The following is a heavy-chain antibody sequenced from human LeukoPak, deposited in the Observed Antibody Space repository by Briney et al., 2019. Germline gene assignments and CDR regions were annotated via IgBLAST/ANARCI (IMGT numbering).Heavy chain of an antibody. Sequence: PGGSLRLSCAASGFTFSTYSMNWVRQAPRKGLEWVSSISSGSNYIYYADSVKGRFTISRDNAKDSLYLQMNSLRAEDTAVYYCATVVSSGALRTDFWGQGTLVTVSS. J-gene: IGHJ4*02. D-gene: IGHD2-15*01. CDR1: GFTFSTYS. CDR2: ISSGSNYI. V-gene: IGHV3-21*01. CDR3: ATVVSSGALRTDF.